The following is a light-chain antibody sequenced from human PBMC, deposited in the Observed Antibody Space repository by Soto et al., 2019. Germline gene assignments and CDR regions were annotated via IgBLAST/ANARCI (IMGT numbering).Light chain of an antibody. Sequence: QSSRAQPPSASGSPGQSLTISCTGTISDVGGYNYVSWYQQHPGKAPKLMIYEVTKRPSDIPDRFSGSKSGNTASLTVSGLQAEDEADYYCSSYAGTNNYVFGTGTKVTVL. CDR1: ISDVGGYNY. J-gene: IGLJ1*01. CDR3: SSYAGTNNYV. CDR2: EVT. V-gene: IGLV2-8*01.